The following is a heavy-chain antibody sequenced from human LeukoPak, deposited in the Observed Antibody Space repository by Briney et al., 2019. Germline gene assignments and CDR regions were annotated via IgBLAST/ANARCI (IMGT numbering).Heavy chain of an antibody. CDR2: ICYRGNT. Sequence: PSETLSLTCTVSGYSISSGYYWGWIRQAPGKGLEGIGNICYRGNTYYNPSLKSRVIVSSDTSKNQFSLQLSTVTAADTAVYYCARDTVNYYDSSGYYVFDYWGQGTLVTVSS. V-gene: IGHV4-38-2*02. D-gene: IGHD3-22*01. CDR1: GYSISSGYY. CDR3: ARDTVNYYDSSGYYVFDY. J-gene: IGHJ4*02.